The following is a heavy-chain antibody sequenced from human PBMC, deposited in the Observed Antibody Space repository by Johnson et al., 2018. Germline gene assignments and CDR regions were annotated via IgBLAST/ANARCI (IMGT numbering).Heavy chain of an antibody. V-gene: IGHV4-59*01. CDR2: IYYSGST. D-gene: IGHD1-1*01. CDR1: GGSISSYY. Sequence: QVQLQESGPGLVKPSETLSLTCTVSGGSISSYYWSWIRQPPGKGLEWIGYIYYSGSTNYNPSLKSRVTISVDTSKNQFSLKLSSVPAADTAVYYWARARLTTGFEYCQHGGEGTLVTVSS. CDR3: ARARLTTGFEYCQH. J-gene: IGHJ1*01.